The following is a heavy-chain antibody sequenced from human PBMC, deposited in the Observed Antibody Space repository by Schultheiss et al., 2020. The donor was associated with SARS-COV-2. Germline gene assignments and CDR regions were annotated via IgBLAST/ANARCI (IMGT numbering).Heavy chain of an antibody. J-gene: IGHJ6*02. V-gene: IGHV2-70*01. CDR2: IDWDDDK. CDR3: ARIPTTIFGVVNPPYYYYYYGMDV. D-gene: IGHD3-3*01. Sequence: SGPTLVKPTQTLTLTCTFSGFSLSTSGMCVSWIRQPPGKALEWLALIDWDDDKYYSTSLKTRLTISKDTSKSQVVLTMTNMDPVDTATYYCARIPTTIFGVVNPPYYYYYYGMDVWGQGTTVTVSS. CDR1: GFSLSTSGMC.